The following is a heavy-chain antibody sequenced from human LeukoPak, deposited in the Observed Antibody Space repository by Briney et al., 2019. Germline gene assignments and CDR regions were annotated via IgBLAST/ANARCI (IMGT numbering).Heavy chain of an antibody. J-gene: IGHJ4*02. CDR1: GGSISSYY. V-gene: IGHV4-59*01. CDR2: IRYTGST. CDR3: AREWDGSGSYLDY. D-gene: IGHD3-10*01. Sequence: SETLSLTCTVSGGSISSYYWSWMRRPPGKGLEGIGYIRYTGSTNYNPSLKSRVTISADTSNNQFSLKLNSVTAADTAVYYCAREWDGSGSYLDYWGQGTLVTVSS.